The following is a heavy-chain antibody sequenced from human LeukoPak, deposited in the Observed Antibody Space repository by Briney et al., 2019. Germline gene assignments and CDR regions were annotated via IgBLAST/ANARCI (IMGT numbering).Heavy chain of an antibody. V-gene: IGHV4-59*08. CDR1: GGSISSYY. D-gene: IGHD6-19*01. J-gene: IGHJ3*02. CDR3: ATRVGSGWYDDAFDI. Sequence: SETLSLTCTVSGGSISSYYWSWIRQPPGKGLEWIGYIYYSGSTNYNPSLKSRVTISVDTSKNQFSLKLSSVTAADTAVYYCATRVGSGWYDDAFDIWGQGTMVTVSS. CDR2: IYYSGST.